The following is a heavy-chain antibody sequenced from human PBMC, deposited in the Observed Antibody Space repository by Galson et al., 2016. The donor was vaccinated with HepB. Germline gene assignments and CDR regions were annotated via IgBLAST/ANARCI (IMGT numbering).Heavy chain of an antibody. J-gene: IGHJ4*02. CDR3: AGGGPFSTSWNLDF. CDR2: ISTSSEPI. CDR1: GFRCSSYS. V-gene: IGHV3-48*01. D-gene: IGHD6-13*01. Sequence: SLRLSCAASGFRCSSYSMNWVRQAPGKGLEWISYISTSSEPIPYADSVKGRFTLSRDNSNNTQYLQMNSLSAEDTAVYYCAGGGPFSTSWNLDFWGQGTLLTVSS.